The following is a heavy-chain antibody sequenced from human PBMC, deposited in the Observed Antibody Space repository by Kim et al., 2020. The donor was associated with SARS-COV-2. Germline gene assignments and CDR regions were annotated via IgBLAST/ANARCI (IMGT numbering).Heavy chain of an antibody. CDR2: IYYSGST. CDR3: ARVRGDGWFDP. Sequence: SETLSLTCTVSGGSISSYYWSWIRQPPGKGLEWIGYIYYSGSTNYNPSLKSRVTISVDTSKNQFSLKLSSVTAADTAVYYCARVRGDGWFDPWGQGTLVTVSS. V-gene: IGHV4-59*01. D-gene: IGHD3-16*01. J-gene: IGHJ5*02. CDR1: GGSISSYY.